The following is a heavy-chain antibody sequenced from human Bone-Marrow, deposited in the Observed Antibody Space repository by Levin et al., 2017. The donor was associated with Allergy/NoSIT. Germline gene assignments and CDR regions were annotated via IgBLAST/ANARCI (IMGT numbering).Heavy chain of an antibody. J-gene: IGHJ4*02. CDR3: ARWELVVVPAAFDY. CDR2: ISSSGSTI. CDR1: GFTFSSYE. Sequence: GGSLRLSCAASGFTFSSYEMNWVRQAPGKGLEWVSYISSSGSTIYYADSVKGRFTISRDNAKNSLYLQMNSLRAEDTAVYYCARWELVVVPAAFDYWGQGTLVTVSS. D-gene: IGHD2-2*01. V-gene: IGHV3-48*03.